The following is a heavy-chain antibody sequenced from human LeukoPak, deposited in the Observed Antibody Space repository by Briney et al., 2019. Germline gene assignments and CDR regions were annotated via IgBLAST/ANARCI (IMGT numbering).Heavy chain of an antibody. V-gene: IGHV4-4*07. CDR2: IYTSGST. D-gene: IGHD1-26*01. CDR1: GGSISSYY. J-gene: IGHJ4*02. CDR3: AREPNYSGSYLPDY. Sequence: SETLSLTCTVSGGSISSYYWSWIRQPAGKGLEWIGRIYTSGSTNYNPSLKSRVTMSVDTSKNQFSLKLSSVPAADTAVYYCAREPNYSGSYLPDYWGQGTLVTVSS.